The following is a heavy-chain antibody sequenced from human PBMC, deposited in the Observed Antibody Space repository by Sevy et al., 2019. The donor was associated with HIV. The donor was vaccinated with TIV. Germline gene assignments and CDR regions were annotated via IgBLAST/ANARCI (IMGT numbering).Heavy chain of an antibody. V-gene: IGHV3-23*01. CDR3: ANGGAYDSSGYYKDY. D-gene: IGHD3-22*01. CDR2: ISGSGGST. Sequence: GGSLRLSCAASGFTFSSYAMSWVRQAPGKGLEWVSAISGSGGSTYYADSVKGRFTISRDNSKNTLYLQMNSLRAEDTAVYYCANGGAYDSSGYYKDYWGPGTLVTVSS. CDR1: GFTFSSYA. J-gene: IGHJ4*02.